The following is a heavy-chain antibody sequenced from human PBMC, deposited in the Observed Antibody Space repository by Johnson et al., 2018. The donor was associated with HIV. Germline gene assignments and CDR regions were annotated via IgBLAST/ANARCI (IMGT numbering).Heavy chain of an antibody. Sequence: QVHLVESGGGLVKPGGSLRLSCAASGFTFSDYYMSWIRQAPGKGLEWVSYISSSGSTIYYADSVKGRFTISRDNAKNSLYLQMNSPRAEDTAVYYCARAREVYYLDAFDIWGQGTMVTVSS. D-gene: IGHD3-22*01. V-gene: IGHV3-11*04. CDR2: ISSSGSTI. CDR3: ARAREVYYLDAFDI. J-gene: IGHJ3*02. CDR1: GFTFSDYY.